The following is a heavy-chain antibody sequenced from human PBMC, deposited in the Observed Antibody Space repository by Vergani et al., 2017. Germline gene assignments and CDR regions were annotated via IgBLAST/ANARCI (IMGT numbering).Heavy chain of an antibody. V-gene: IGHV1-3*01. Sequence: QVQLVQSGAEVKKPGASVKVSCKASGYTFTSYAMHWVRQAPGQRLEWMGWINAGNGNTKYSQKFQVRVTITRDTSASTAYMELSSLRSEDTAVYYCAREGFYDYVWGSYRLRGGYYFDYWGQGTVVTVSS. CDR1: GYTFTSYA. CDR2: INAGNGNT. J-gene: IGHJ4*02. CDR3: AREGFYDYVWGSYRLRGGYYFDY. D-gene: IGHD3-16*02.